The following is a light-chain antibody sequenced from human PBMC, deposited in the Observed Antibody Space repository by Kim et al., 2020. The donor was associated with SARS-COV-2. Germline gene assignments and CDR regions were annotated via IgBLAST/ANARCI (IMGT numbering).Light chain of an antibody. CDR3: ISYTSSSTYV. J-gene: IGLJ1*01. Sequence: GQSITIPCTVTISDVGGYHYVSCYQQLPGKAPTLVLYDVRKRPSGVSTRFSGSKSGNTASLTISALQAANEADYYFISYTSSSTYVFGTGTKVTVL. CDR1: ISDVGGYHY. V-gene: IGLV2-14*04. CDR2: DVR.